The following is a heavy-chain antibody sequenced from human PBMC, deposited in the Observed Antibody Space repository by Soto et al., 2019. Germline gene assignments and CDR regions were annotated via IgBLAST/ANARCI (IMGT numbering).Heavy chain of an antibody. Sequence: SETLSLTCTVSGGSISSYYWSWIRQPPGKGLEWIGYIYYSGSTNYNPSLKSRVTISVDTSKNQFSLKLSSVTAADTAVYYCARETPPSDYDSSGYVAFDIWGQGTMVTVSS. D-gene: IGHD3-22*01. CDR2: IYYSGST. J-gene: IGHJ3*02. CDR1: GGSISSYY. CDR3: ARETPPSDYDSSGYVAFDI. V-gene: IGHV4-59*01.